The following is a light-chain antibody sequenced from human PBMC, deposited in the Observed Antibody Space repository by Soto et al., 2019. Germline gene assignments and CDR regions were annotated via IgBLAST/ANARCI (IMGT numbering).Light chain of an antibody. CDR2: LGS. V-gene: IGKV2-28*01. CDR1: QRLLHSNGNIF. J-gene: IGKJ2*01. Sequence: EIVMTQSPPSLTVTPGEPASISCTSSQRLLHSNGNIFLGWYLQKPGQSPQLLIYLGSNRASGVSDRVSGSETGTYFTLKIGRVEAEDVGVYYCMQALQTPYTFGQGTKLEIK. CDR3: MQALQTPYT.